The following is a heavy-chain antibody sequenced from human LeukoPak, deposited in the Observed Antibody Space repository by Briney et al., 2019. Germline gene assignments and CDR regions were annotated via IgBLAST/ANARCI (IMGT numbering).Heavy chain of an antibody. J-gene: IGHJ4*02. CDR3: ARDSPHQSSYYFDY. CDR1: GFTFSSYS. CDR2: ISSSSSTI. Sequence: GGSLRLSCETFGFTFSSYSMNWVRQAPGKGLEWVSYISSSSSTIYYAESVRGRFTISRDNVQSSVYLQMNSLRVEDTAVYYCARDSPHQSSYYFDYWGQGTLVTVSS. D-gene: IGHD2-2*01. V-gene: IGHV3-48*01.